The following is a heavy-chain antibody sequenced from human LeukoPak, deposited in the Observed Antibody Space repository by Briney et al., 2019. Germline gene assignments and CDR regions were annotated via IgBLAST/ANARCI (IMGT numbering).Heavy chain of an antibody. CDR3: ARFSGRN. CDR2: IKQDGSAK. J-gene: IGHJ4*02. D-gene: IGHD2-15*01. Sequence: PGRSLRLSCAASGFTFSSYAMHWVRQAPGKGLEWVANIKQDGSAKYYVDSVKGRFTISRDNAKNSLYLQMGSLRAEDTAVYYCARFSGRNWGQGTLVTVSS. V-gene: IGHV3-7*01. CDR1: GFTFSSYA.